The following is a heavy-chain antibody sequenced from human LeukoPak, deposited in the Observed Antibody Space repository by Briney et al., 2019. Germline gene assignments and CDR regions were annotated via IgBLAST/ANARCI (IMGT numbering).Heavy chain of an antibody. CDR3: ATLQQGYRSGWYYFDY. V-gene: IGHV3-9*01. CDR2: ISWNSGSI. CDR1: GFTFDDYA. Sequence: GGSLRLSCAASGFTFDDYAMHWVRQAPGKGLEWVSGISWNSGSIGYADSVKGRFTISRDNAKNTLYLQMNSLRDEDTAVYYCATLQQGYRSGWYYFDYWGQGTLVTVSS. D-gene: IGHD6-19*01. J-gene: IGHJ4*02.